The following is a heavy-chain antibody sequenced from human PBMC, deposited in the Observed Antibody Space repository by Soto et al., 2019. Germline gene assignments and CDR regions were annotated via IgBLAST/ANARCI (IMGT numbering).Heavy chain of an antibody. CDR3: VSLSRGYGLNY. D-gene: IGHD5-12*01. CDR2: ISSSGSTI. CDR1: GFTFSGYS. Sequence: GGSLRLSCAASGFTFSGYSMKWVRQAPGKGLEWVSYISSSGSTIFYADSVKGRFTISRDNAKNSLYLQMNSLRAEDTAVYYCVSLSRGYGLNYWGQGTLVTVSS. V-gene: IGHV3-48*01. J-gene: IGHJ4*02.